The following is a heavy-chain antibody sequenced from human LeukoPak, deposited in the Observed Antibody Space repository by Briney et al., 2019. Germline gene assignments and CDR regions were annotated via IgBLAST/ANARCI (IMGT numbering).Heavy chain of an antibody. J-gene: IGHJ4*02. V-gene: IGHV5-51*01. Sequence: GESLKISCKGSGYSFTNWCIAWARQMPGKGLEWMGIIYPGDSDTRYSPSFQGKVTISADKSINTAYLQWSSLKASDTAMYYCARGWLQFWYFDYWGQGTLVTVSS. CDR1: GYSFTNWC. CDR2: IYPGDSDT. D-gene: IGHD5-24*01. CDR3: ARGWLQFWYFDY.